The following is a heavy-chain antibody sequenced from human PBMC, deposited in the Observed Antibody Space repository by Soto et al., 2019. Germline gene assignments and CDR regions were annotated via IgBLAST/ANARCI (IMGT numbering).Heavy chain of an antibody. CDR3: AARRDGQPTLDY. V-gene: IGHV4-4*02. J-gene: IGHJ4*02. Sequence: PSETPSPRSSFSCGSLSSSNWWGWVRQPKGKGLEWIGEIYHSGTTNYNPSLKSRVTIAVDKSKNQFSVALACVTTADTAVYYCAARRDGQPTLDYWGQGTLVNVSS. CDR1: CGSLSSSNW. CDR2: IYHSGTT.